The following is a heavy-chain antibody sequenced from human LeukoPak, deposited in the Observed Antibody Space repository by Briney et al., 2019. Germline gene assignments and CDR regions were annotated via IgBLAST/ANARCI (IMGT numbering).Heavy chain of an antibody. V-gene: IGHV3-23*01. CDR2: ISGSGGST. D-gene: IGHD3-22*01. J-gene: IGHJ4*02. CDR1: GFTFSSYA. CDR3: AKDIVITMIVVVDY. Sequence: GGSLRLSCAASGFTFSSYAMSWVRQAPGKGLEWVSAISGSGGSTYYADSVKGQFTISRDNSKNTLYLQMNSLRAEDTAVHYCAKDIVITMIVVVDYWGQGTLVTVSS.